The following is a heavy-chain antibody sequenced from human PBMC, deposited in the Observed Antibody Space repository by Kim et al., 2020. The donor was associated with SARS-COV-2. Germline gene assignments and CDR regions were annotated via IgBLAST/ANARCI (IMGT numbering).Heavy chain of an antibody. V-gene: IGHV4-59*08. CDR3: ASDSGRRGFDP. CDR2: IYYSGST. CDR1: GGSISSYY. Sequence: SETLSLTCNVSGGSISSYYWSWIRQPPGKGLEWIGYIYYSGSTNYNPSLKSRVTISVDTSKNQFSLKLSSVTAADTAVYYCASDSGRRGFDPWGQGTLVTVSS. D-gene: IGHD3-10*01. J-gene: IGHJ5*02.